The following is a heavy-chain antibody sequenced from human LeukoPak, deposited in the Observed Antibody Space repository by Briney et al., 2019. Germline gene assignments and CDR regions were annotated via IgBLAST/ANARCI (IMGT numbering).Heavy chain of an antibody. V-gene: IGHV3-23*01. CDR2: ISGSGGST. CDR3: AKVYYYGSGSYYNDAFDT. CDR1: GFTFSSYA. J-gene: IGHJ3*02. Sequence: PGGSLRLSCAASGFTFSSYAMSWVRQAPGKGLEWVSAISGSGGSTYYADSVKGRFTIYRDNSKNTLYLQMNSLRADDTALYYCAKVYYYGSGSYYNDAFDTWGQGTMVTVSS. D-gene: IGHD3-10*01.